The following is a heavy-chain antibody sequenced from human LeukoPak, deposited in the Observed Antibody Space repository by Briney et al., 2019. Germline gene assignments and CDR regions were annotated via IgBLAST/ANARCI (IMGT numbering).Heavy chain of an antibody. J-gene: IGHJ4*02. D-gene: IGHD5-24*01. CDR2: ITSSSSYI. CDR3: ARGSGMATDY. V-gene: IGHV3-21*01. Sequence: GGSLRLSCAASGFIFRSYNMNWVRQAPGKGPEWLSSITSSSSYIFYADSVKGRFTISRDDARNSLYLQMNSLRAEDTAVYYCARGSGMATDYWGQGTLVTVSS. CDR1: GFIFRSYN.